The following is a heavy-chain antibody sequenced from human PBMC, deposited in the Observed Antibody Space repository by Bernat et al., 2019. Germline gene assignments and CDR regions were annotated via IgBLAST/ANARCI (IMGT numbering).Heavy chain of an antibody. V-gene: IGHV3-7*03. CDR2: LNQDGSET. Sequence: EVQLVESGGGLVQPGGSLILSCAASGFTFSSHWMGWVRQAPGEGLEWVANLNQDGSETYYVDSLKGRFTISRDNTKNSLYLQMNSLRTEDTAVYFCAWLGYRLAEYWGQGTLVTVSA. CDR1: GFTFSSHW. J-gene: IGHJ4*02. D-gene: IGHD3-16*02. CDR3: AWLGYRLAEY.